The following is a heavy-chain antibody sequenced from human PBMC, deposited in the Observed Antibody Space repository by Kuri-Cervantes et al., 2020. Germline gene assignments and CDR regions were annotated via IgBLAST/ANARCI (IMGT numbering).Heavy chain of an antibody. CDR3: ARVPGYSSSWYGPWFDP. J-gene: IGHJ5*02. D-gene: IGHD6-13*01. CDR1: GYSISSGYY. CDR2: FHHSGST. V-gene: IGHV4-38-2*02. Sequence: SETLSLTCTVSGYSISSGYYWGWIRQPPGKGLEWIGNFHHSGSTYYNPSLKSRVTISVDTSKNQFSLKLTSVTAADTAVYYCARVPGYSSSWYGPWFDPWGQGTLVTVSS.